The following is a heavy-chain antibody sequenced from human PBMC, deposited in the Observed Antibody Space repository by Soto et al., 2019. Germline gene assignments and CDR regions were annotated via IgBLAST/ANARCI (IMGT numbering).Heavy chain of an antibody. D-gene: IGHD2-8*01. Sequence: PSETLSLTCTVSGGSISSSSYYWGWIRQPPGKGLEWIGSIYYSGSTYYNPSLKSRVTISVDTSKNQFSLKLSSVTAADTAVYYCARGVGDCTNGVCYPFDYWGQGTLVTVSS. CDR2: IYYSGST. CDR1: GGSISSSSYY. CDR3: ARGVGDCTNGVCYPFDY. J-gene: IGHJ4*02. V-gene: IGHV4-39*01.